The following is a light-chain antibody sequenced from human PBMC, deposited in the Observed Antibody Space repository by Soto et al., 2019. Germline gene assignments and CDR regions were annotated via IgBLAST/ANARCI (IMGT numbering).Light chain of an antibody. V-gene: IGKV3-20*01. CDR3: QQYGSPGT. Sequence: EIVLTQSPGTLSLSPGERATLSCRASQSVSNNYLAWYQQKPGQAPRLLIYGASNRATGIPDRFSSSGSGTDFTLTSSRLEPEDFAVYYCQQYGSPGTFGQGTKVDIK. CDR2: GAS. CDR1: QSVSNNY. J-gene: IGKJ1*01.